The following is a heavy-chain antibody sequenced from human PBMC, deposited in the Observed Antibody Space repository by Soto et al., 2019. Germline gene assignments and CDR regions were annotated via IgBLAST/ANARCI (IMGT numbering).Heavy chain of an antibody. CDR1: GYTFTGYY. D-gene: IGHD3-10*01. Sequence: ASVKVSCKASGYTFTGYYMHWVRQAPGQGLEWMGWINPNSGGTNYAQKFQGWVTMTRDTSISTAYMELSRLRSDDTAVYYCARATEITMVRGVIITAGWFDPWGQGTLVTVSS. CDR2: INPNSGGT. CDR3: ARATEITMVRGVIITAGWFDP. J-gene: IGHJ5*02. V-gene: IGHV1-2*04.